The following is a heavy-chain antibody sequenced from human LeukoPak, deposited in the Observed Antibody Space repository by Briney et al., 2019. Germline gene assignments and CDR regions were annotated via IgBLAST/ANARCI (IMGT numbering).Heavy chain of an antibody. CDR2: ISTYNGNT. J-gene: IGHJ4*02. CDR3: AKGRRSSFFDY. Sequence: SVKVSCKASGYXFTTYDMNWVRQAPGQGLEWMGWISTYNGNTNYAQKLQGRVTMTIGTSTTTAYMELRSLRSDDTAVYYCAKGRRSSFFDYWGQGTLVTVSS. CDR1: GYXFTTYD. V-gene: IGHV1-18*04.